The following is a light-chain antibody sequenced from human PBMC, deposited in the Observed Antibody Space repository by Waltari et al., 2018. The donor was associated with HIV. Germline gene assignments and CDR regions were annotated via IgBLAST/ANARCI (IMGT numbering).Light chain of an antibody. V-gene: IGLV2-23*02. Sequence: QSALTQPASLSGAFGQSLTISCTGTSSDVGSYHLVSWYHHHPGKAPKLLIYEVSKRPSGVSNRFSGSKSGNTASLTVSGLQAEDEADYYCCSYAGNSIPFGGGTKLTVL. CDR3: CSYAGNSIP. CDR2: EVS. CDR1: SSDVGSYHL. J-gene: IGLJ2*01.